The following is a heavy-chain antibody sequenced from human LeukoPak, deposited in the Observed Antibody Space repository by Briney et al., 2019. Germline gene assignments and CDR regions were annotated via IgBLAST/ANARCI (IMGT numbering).Heavy chain of an antibody. V-gene: IGHV1-18*01. Sequence: ASVKVSCKASGCTFTSYGISWVRQAPGQGLEWMGWISAYNGNTNYAQKLQGRVTMITDTSTSTAYMELRSLRSDDTAVYYCARADECYSDSSGYYPRQEYYFDYWGQGTLVTVSS. CDR2: ISAYNGNT. CDR1: GCTFTSYG. D-gene: IGHD3-22*01. CDR3: ARADECYSDSSGYYPRQEYYFDY. J-gene: IGHJ4*02.